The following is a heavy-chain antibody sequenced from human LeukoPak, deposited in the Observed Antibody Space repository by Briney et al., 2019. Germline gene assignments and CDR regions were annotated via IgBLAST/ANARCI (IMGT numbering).Heavy chain of an antibody. CDR3: ARWDSYHFDY. J-gene: IGHJ4*02. CDR1: GGSITSSSYY. D-gene: IGHD3-16*02. V-gene: IGHV4-39*01. Sequence: SETLSLTCTVSGGSITSSSYYWAWIRQPPGKGLEWIGSVYYDGSSYYKSSLKSRVTIFIDTSESQFSLKLTSVIAADTAVYYCARWDSYHFDYWGQGILVTVSS. CDR2: VYYDGSS.